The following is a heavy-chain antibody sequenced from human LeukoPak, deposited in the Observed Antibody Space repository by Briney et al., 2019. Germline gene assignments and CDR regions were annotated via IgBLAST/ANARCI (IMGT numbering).Heavy chain of an antibody. CDR2: INPNSDYT. Sequence: ASVRVSCKASGYTFTDYYIHWVRQAPGQGLEWMGWINPNSDYTFYAQKFQGRVILTRDTSISTVYMELTTLTSDDTALYYCAVAPGDYWGQGTLVSVSA. J-gene: IGHJ4*02. V-gene: IGHV1-2*02. CDR1: GYTFTDYY. CDR3: AVAPGDY. D-gene: IGHD2-21*01.